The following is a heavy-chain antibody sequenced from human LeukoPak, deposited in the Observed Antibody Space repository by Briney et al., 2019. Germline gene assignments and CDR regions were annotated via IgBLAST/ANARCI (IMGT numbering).Heavy chain of an antibody. J-gene: IGHJ5*02. Sequence: GRSLRLSCAASGFTFSDYYMSWIRQAPGKGLEWVSYISSSGSTIYYADSVKGRFTISRDNAKNSLYLQMNSLRAEDTAVYYCARARIVVVVAATSLWFDPWGQGTLVTVSS. CDR3: ARARIVVVVAATSLWFDP. CDR1: GFTFSDYY. CDR2: ISSSGSTI. V-gene: IGHV3-11*01. D-gene: IGHD2-15*01.